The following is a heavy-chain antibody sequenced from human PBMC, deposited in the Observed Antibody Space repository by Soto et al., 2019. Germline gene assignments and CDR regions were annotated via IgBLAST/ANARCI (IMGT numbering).Heavy chain of an antibody. D-gene: IGHD2-2*01. CDR1: GFTFSSYW. CDR2: IKQDGSEK. V-gene: IGHV3-7*01. Sequence: GGSLRLSCAASGFTFSSYWMSWVRQAPGKGLEWVANIKQDGSEKYYVDSVKGRFTISRDNAKNSLYLQMNSLRAEDTAVYYCARGRRGCSSTSCYGFYYYYYMDVWGKGTTVTVSS. CDR3: ARGRRGCSSTSCYGFYYYYYMDV. J-gene: IGHJ6*03.